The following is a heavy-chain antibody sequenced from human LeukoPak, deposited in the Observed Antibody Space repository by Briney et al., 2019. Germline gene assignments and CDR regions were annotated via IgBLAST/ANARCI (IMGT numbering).Heavy chain of an antibody. Sequence: SETLSLTCTVSGGSISSGDYYRSWIRQPPGKGLEWIGYIYYSGSTYYNPSLKSRVTISVDTSKNQFSLKLSSVTAADTAVYYCARLGYYYGSGSYYPIDYWGQGTLVTVS. D-gene: IGHD3-10*01. CDR3: ARLGYYYGSGSYYPIDY. J-gene: IGHJ4*02. CDR1: GGSISSGDYY. V-gene: IGHV4-30-4*01. CDR2: IYYSGST.